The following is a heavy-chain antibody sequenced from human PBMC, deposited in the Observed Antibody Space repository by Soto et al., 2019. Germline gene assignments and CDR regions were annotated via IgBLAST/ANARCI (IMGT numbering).Heavy chain of an antibody. D-gene: IGHD4-4*01. Sequence: ASVKVSCKASGYTFTSYAMYWVRQAPGQRLEWMGWINAGNGNTKYSQKFQGRVTITRDTSASTAYMELSSLRSEDTAVYYCARGLTTVTTFWFDPWGQGTLVTVSS. CDR3: ARGLTTVTTFWFDP. J-gene: IGHJ5*02. CDR2: INAGNGNT. V-gene: IGHV1-3*01. CDR1: GYTFTSYA.